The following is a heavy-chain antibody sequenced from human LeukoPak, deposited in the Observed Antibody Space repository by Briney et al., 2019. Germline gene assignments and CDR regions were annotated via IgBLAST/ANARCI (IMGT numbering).Heavy chain of an antibody. D-gene: IGHD3-3*01. Sequence: PGGSLRLSCVASGFTFSSFGMHWVRQAPGKGLEWVALIWYDGSNTYYADSVKVRFTISRDDSKNTVYLQMNSLRAEDTALYYCARGFLDFDSWGQGTLVIVSS. CDR2: IWYDGSNT. CDR1: GFTFSSFG. V-gene: IGHV3-33*01. CDR3: ARGFLDFDS. J-gene: IGHJ4*02.